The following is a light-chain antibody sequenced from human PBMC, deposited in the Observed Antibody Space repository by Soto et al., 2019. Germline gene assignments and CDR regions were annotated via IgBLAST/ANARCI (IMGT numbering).Light chain of an antibody. J-gene: IGKJ1*01. CDR1: QSVSSTY. CDR3: QQYGGSPRT. V-gene: IGKV3-20*01. CDR2: GAS. Sequence: EIVLTQSPGTLSLSPGERATLSCRASQSVSSTYIAWYQQKPGQAPRLLIYGASSRATGIPDRFSGSGSGTDFTLTISRLEPEDFAVYYCQQYGGSPRTFGQGTKVEIK.